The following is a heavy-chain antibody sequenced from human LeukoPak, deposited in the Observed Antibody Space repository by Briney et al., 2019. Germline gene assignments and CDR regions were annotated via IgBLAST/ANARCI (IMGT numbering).Heavy chain of an antibody. J-gene: IGHJ4*02. CDR2: INPNSGGT. D-gene: IGHD3-22*01. Sequence: ASVKVSCKASGYTFTGYYMHWVRQAPGQGLEWMGWINPNSGGTNYAQKFQGRVTMTRDTSISTAYMELSRLRSDDTAVYYCARTQYYYDSSGYGNTFDYWGQGTLVTVSS. CDR1: GYTFTGYY. V-gene: IGHV1-2*02. CDR3: ARTQYYYDSSGYGNTFDY.